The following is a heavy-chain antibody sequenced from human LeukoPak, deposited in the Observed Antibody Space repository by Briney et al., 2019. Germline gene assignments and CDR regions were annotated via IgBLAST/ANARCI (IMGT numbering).Heavy chain of an antibody. CDR2: INSDGSST. Sequence: GGSLRLSCAASGFTFSSYWMHWVRQAPGKGLVWVSRINSDGSSTSYADSVKGRFTISRDNAKNTLYLQMNSLRAEDTAVYYCATSHSSSWLSYWGQGTLVTVSS. J-gene: IGHJ4*02. D-gene: IGHD6-13*01. CDR3: ATSHSSSWLSY. CDR1: GFTFSSYW. V-gene: IGHV3-74*01.